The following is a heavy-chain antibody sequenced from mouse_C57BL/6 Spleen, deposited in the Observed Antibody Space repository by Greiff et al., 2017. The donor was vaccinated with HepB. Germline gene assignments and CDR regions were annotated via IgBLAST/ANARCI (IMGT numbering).Heavy chain of an antibody. J-gene: IGHJ1*03. D-gene: IGHD2-1*01. CDR3: ARGGYYGNLLV. Sequence: VQLKQSGPGMVKPSQSLSLTCTVTGYSITSGYDWHWIRHFPGNKLEWMGYISYSGSTNYNPSLKSRISITHDTSKNHFFLKLNSVTTEDTATYYCARGGYYGNLLVWGTGTTVTVSS. CDR2: ISYSGST. V-gene: IGHV3-1*01. CDR1: GYSITSGYD.